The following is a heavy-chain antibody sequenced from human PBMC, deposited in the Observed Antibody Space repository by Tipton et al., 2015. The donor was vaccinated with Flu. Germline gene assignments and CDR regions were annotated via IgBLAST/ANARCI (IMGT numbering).Heavy chain of an antibody. V-gene: IGHV4-31*03. CDR2: IYYSGLS. J-gene: IGHJ5*02. CDR3: AKGLDP. Sequence: TLSLTCTVSGDSISSGGYYWTWIRQRPGKGLELIGYIYYSGLSLYNPSLKSRLTISVDKSKNQFSLRLNSVTAADTAVYYCAKGLDPWGQGTLVTVSS. CDR1: GDSISSGGYY.